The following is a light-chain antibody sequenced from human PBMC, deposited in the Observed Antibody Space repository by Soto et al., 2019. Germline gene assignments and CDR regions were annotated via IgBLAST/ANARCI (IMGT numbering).Light chain of an antibody. J-gene: IGKJ3*01. CDR3: QQYANLPFT. V-gene: IGKV1-33*01. Sequence: DIQMTQSPSSLSASVRDRVTITCQASQDISNYLNWYQHKPGKAPKLLICDASNLEPGVPSRFSGSGSGTDFTFTISSLKPEDSATYYCQQYANLPFTFGPGTKVDIK. CDR2: DAS. CDR1: QDISNY.